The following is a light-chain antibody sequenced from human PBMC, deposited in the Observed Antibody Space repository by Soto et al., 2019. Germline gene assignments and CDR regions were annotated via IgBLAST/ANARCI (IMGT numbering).Light chain of an antibody. J-gene: IGLJ1*01. CDR3: QSHDSSLSGYV. CDR1: SSNIGAGYD. Sequence: QSVLTQPPSVSGAPGRRVTISCTGSSSNIGAGYDVHWYQHLPGTVPKLLIFDNSNRPSGVPDRFSGSKSGTSASLAITGLQAEDEADYYCQSHDSSLSGYVFGTGTKVTVL. V-gene: IGLV1-40*01. CDR2: DNS.